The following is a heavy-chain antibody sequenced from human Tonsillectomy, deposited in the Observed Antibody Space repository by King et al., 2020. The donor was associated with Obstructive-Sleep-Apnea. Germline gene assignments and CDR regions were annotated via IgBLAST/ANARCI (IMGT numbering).Heavy chain of an antibody. CDR2: ISTGGGGT. J-gene: IGHJ6*02. CDR1: GCTFSLYA. Sequence: VQLVESGGGLVQPGGSLRLSCAASGCTFSLYAMNWVRQAPGKGLEWVSLISTGGGGTFYADSLKGRFTISRDNSKNTLYLQMTNLRADDTAVYYCVTSAMADYEYRGLDFWGQGTTVTVSS. V-gene: IGHV3-23*04. D-gene: IGHD3-22*01. CDR3: VTSAMADYEYRGLDF.